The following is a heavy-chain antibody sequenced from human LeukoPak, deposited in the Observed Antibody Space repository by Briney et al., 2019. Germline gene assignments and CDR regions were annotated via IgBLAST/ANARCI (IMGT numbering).Heavy chain of an antibody. CDR1: GGSVSSGSDY. CDR3: ARDCGSGCYDY. J-gene: IGHJ4*02. V-gene: IGHV4-61*01. D-gene: IGHD6-19*01. CDR2: IYYSGST. Sequence: SETLSLTCTVSGGSVSSGSDYWSWIRQPPGKGLEWIGYIYYSGSTNYNPSLKSRVTISVDTSKNQFSLKLSSVTAADTAVYYCARDCGSGCYDYWGQGTLVTVSS.